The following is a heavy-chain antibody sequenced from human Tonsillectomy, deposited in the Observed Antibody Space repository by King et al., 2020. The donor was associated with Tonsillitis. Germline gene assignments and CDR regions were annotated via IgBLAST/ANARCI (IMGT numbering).Heavy chain of an antibody. CDR2: IKEDGSGT. J-gene: IGHJ4*02. CDR1: GFTFSNSW. CDR3: ARDDNYDAHDY. D-gene: IGHD3-22*01. Sequence: VQLVESGGTLVQPGGSLRLSCAASGFTFSNSWMSWVRQAPGKGLEWVASIKEDGSGTYYADSVKGRFTISRDNAKNSLYLQMNSLRAEDTAVYYCARDDNYDAHDYWGQGTPVTVSS. V-gene: IGHV3-7*01.